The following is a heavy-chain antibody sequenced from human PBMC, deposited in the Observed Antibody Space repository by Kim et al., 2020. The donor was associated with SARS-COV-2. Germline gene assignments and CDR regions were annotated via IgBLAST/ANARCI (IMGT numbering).Heavy chain of an antibody. J-gene: IGHJ4*02. Sequence: AQKFQGRVTITADESTSTAYMELSSLRSEDTAVYYCARGDGYSSSSGTDYWGQGTLVTVSS. V-gene: IGHV1-69*01. D-gene: IGHD6-6*01. CDR3: ARGDGYSSSSGTDY.